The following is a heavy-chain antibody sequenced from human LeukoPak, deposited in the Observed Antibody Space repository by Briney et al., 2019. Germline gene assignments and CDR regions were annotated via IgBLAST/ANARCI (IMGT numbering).Heavy chain of an antibody. J-gene: IGHJ3*02. CDR3: ARGGDSSGYGDAFDI. CDR2: ISAYNGNT. CDR1: GYTFTSYG. D-gene: IGHD3-22*01. V-gene: IGHV1-18*01. Sequence: ASVKVSCKASGYTFTSYGISWVRQAPGQGLEWMGWISAYNGNTNYAQKLQGRVTMTTDTSTSTAYMELSSLRSEDTAVYYCARGGDSSGYGDAFDIWGQGTMVTVSS.